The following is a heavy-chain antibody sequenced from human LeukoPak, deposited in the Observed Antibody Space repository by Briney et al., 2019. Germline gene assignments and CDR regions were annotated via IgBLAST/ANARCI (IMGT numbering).Heavy chain of an antibody. Sequence: PSETLSLTCTVSGGSISSSSYYWGWIRQPPGKELEWIGSIYYSGSTYYNPSLKSRVTISVDTSKNQFSLKLSSVTAADTAVYYCARQDDSSGYYYVSAFDIWGQGTMVTVSS. CDR3: ARQDDSSGYYYVSAFDI. J-gene: IGHJ3*02. CDR2: IYYSGST. D-gene: IGHD3-22*01. CDR1: GGSISSSSYY. V-gene: IGHV4-39*01.